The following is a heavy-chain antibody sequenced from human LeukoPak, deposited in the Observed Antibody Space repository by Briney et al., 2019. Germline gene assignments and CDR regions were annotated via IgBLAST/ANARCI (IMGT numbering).Heavy chain of an antibody. J-gene: IGHJ4*02. CDR1: AATVSSNSAA. D-gene: IGHD6-13*01. CDR3: ARYSSSWKTFDY. CDR2: TYYRPKWYN. V-gene: IGHV6-1*01. Sequence: SQTLSLTCVISAATVSSNSAAWNWLRQSPSRGLEWLARTYYRPKWYNDYAVSLKSRITINPDTSKNQFSLQLNSVTPEDTAVYYCARYSSSWKTFDYWGQGTLVTVSS.